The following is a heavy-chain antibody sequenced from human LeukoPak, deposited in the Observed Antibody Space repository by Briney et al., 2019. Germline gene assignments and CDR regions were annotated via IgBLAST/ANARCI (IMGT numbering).Heavy chain of an antibody. Sequence: GGSLRLSCAASGFIVSSNYMSWVRQAPGKGLEWVSYINHNGEMIFYPDFVKGRFTISRDNAKNSLYLQMNSLRDEDTAVYYCARDNDWAFHYWGQGTLVTVSS. CDR3: ARDNDWAFHY. CDR2: INHNGEMI. J-gene: IGHJ4*02. V-gene: IGHV3-48*02. CDR1: GFIVSSNY. D-gene: IGHD3-9*01.